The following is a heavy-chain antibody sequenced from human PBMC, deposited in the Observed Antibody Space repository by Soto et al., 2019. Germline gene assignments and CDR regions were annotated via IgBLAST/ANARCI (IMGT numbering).Heavy chain of an antibody. Sequence: QVQLVESGGGVVQPGRSLTLSCVASGFTLSNYGMHWVRQAPGKGLEWVAVIWYDGTTTYSADSVKGRFSISRDNSKNAVFLQLSSLRAEDTAVYYCARNVGSSGSSSWFDTWGQGTLVTVSS. V-gene: IGHV3-33*01. CDR1: GFTLSNYG. D-gene: IGHD3-10*01. CDR3: ARNVGSSGSSSWFDT. J-gene: IGHJ5*02. CDR2: IWYDGTTT.